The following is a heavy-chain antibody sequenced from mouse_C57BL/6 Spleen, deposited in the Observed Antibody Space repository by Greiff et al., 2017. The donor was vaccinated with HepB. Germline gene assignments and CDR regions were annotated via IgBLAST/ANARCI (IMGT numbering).Heavy chain of an antibody. V-gene: IGHV14-4*01. CDR1: GFNIKDDY. CDR2: IDPENGDT. J-gene: IGHJ2*01. Sequence: EVKLVESGAELVRPGASVKLSCTASGFNIKDDYMHWVKQRPEQGLEWIGWIDPENGDTEYASKFQGKATITADTSSNTAYLQLSSLTSEDTAVYYCTTSYYGSSDYWGQGTTLTVSS. CDR3: TTSYYGSSDY. D-gene: IGHD1-1*01.